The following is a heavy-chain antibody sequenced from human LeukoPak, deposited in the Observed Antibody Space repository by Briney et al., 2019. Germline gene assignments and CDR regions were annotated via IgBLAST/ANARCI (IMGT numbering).Heavy chain of an antibody. CDR1: GGSFGGYY. CDR2: INHSGTT. Sequence: SETLSLTCAVYGGSFGGYYWTWIRQPPGKGPEWFGEINHSGTTNYNPSLKRRAIMSVDTAKNQFSLKLNSVSAGDTAVYYCARGGYYDSSGYPNPLDYWGQGTLVTVSS. CDR3: ARGGYYDSSGYPNPLDY. V-gene: IGHV4-34*01. D-gene: IGHD3-22*01. J-gene: IGHJ4*02.